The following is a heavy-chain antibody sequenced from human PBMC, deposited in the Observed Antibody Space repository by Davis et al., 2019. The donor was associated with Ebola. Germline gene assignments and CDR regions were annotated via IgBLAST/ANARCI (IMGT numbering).Heavy chain of an antibody. CDR2: INPHNGNT. D-gene: IGHD2-15*01. CDR3: ARALVAATLVDYFDY. CDR1: GYTFTNYG. V-gene: IGHV1-18*04. J-gene: IGHJ4*02. Sequence: ASVKVSCKASGYTFTNYGITWVRQAPGQGLEWMGWINPHNGNTNYAKNVQGRVIMTSDTATTTAYMEVGSLRSDDTAVYYCARALVAATLVDYFDYWGQGTLVTVSS.